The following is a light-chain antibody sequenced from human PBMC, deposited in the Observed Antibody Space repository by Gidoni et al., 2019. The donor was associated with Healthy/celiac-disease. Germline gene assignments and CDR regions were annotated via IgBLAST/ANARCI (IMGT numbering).Light chain of an antibody. CDR1: QRVSSY. J-gene: IGKJ1*01. CDR3: QQRSNWPGT. CDR2: DAS. V-gene: IGKV3-11*01. Sequence: EIVLTQSPATLSLSPGERATLSCRASQRVSSYLAWYQQKPGQAPRLLIYDASNRATGIPARFSGSGSGTDFTLTISSLEPEDFALYYCQQRSNWPGTFGQGTKVEIK.